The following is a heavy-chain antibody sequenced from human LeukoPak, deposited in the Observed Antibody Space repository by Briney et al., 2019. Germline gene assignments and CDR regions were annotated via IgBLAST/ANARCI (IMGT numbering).Heavy chain of an antibody. J-gene: IGHJ6*02. D-gene: IGHD2-8*01. V-gene: IGHV3-23*01. Sequence: GGSLRLSCAASGLTLYYYGVDWVREAPGKGLEWVAGISGSGGDTEYADFAKGRFTIYRDNSKNTLYLQMNTLSAEDTAIYYCAKRLTETNYNGMDVWGQGTTVTVSS. CDR1: GLTLYYYG. CDR3: AKRLTETNYNGMDV. CDR2: ISGSGGDT.